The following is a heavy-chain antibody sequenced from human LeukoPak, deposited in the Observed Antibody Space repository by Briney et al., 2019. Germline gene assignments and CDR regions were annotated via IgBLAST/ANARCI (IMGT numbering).Heavy chain of an antibody. V-gene: IGHV4-30-4*01. D-gene: IGHD3-22*01. J-gene: IGHJ3*02. Sequence: SQTLSLTCTVSGGSISSGDYSWSWLRQPPGKGLEWIGYIYYSGSTYYNPSLKSRVTISVDTSKNQFSLKLSSVTAADTAVYYCARDLALWLLPVRAFDIWGQGTMVTVSS. CDR3: ARDLALWLLPVRAFDI. CDR2: IYYSGST. CDR1: GGSISSGDYS.